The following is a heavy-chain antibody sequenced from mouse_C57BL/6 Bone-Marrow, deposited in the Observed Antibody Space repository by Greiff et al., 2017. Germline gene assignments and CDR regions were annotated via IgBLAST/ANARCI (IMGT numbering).Heavy chain of an antibody. Sequence: VKLMESGPGLVAPSQRLSITCTVSGFSLTSYAISWVRQPPGKGLEWIGVIWTGGGTNYNAALKYSMSISKDNSKSQVFLKMNSLQTDDTARYYCSRNLHYDGYPFAYGGQGTLVTVSA. V-gene: IGHV2-9-1*01. CDR1: GFSLTSYA. CDR3: SRNLHYDGYPFAY. CDR2: IWTGGGT. D-gene: IGHD2-3*01. J-gene: IGHJ3*01.